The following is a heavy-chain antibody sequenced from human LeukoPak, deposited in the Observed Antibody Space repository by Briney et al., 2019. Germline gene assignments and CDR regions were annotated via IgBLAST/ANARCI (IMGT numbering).Heavy chain of an antibody. CDR1: GGSISSSSYY. D-gene: IGHD2-15*01. Sequence: PSETLSLTCTVSGGSISSSSYYWGWIRQPPGKGLEWIGSIYYSGSTYYNPCLKSRVTISVDTSKNQFSLKLSSVTAADTAVYYCARQVVAATLDYWGQGTLVTVSS. J-gene: IGHJ4*02. CDR2: IYYSGST. V-gene: IGHV4-39*01. CDR3: ARQVVAATLDY.